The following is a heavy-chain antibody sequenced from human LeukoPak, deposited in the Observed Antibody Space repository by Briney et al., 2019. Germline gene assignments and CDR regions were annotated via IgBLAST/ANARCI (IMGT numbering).Heavy chain of an antibody. CDR3: ARKTDDAFDI. CDR1: GYAISSGDYY. CDR2: IYYSGST. J-gene: IGHJ3*02. Sequence: SETLSLTCAVSGYAISSGDYYWGWGRQPPGRGGEWIGYIYYSGSTYYNPSLKSRVTISVDTSKNQFSLKLSSVTAADTAVYYCARKTDDAFDIWGQGTMVTVSS. V-gene: IGHV4-30-4*08.